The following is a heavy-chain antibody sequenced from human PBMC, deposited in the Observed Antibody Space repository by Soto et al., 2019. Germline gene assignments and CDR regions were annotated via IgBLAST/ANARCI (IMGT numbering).Heavy chain of an antibody. Sequence: SQTLSLTCAISGDSVSSNSAAWNWTRQSPSRGLEWLGRTYYRSKWYNDYAVSVKSRITINPDTSKNQFSLQLNSVTPEDTAVYYCARARYSSGWAWFDPWGQGTLVTVSS. CDR2: TYYRSKWYN. V-gene: IGHV6-1*01. J-gene: IGHJ5*02. D-gene: IGHD6-25*01. CDR1: GDSVSSNSAA. CDR3: ARARYSSGWAWFDP.